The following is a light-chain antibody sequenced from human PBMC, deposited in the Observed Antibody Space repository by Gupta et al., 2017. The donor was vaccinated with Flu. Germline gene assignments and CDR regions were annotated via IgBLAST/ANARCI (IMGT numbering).Light chain of an antibody. Sequence: NFILTQPHSVSESPGKTVTISCTRSSGTIASSYVQWYQQRPDSPPTTVIFEVKQKPSGVPDRFSGSIDRSSNSASLTISGLKTEDEADYYCQSYDAAYHVFGGGTKLTVL. CDR3: QSYDAAYHV. CDR2: EVK. J-gene: IGLJ3*02. V-gene: IGLV6-57*01. CDR1: SGTIASSY.